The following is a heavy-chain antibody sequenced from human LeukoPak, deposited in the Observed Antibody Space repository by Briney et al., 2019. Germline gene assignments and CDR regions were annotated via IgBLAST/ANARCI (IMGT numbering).Heavy chain of an antibody. V-gene: IGHV3-48*01. J-gene: IGHJ4*02. Sequence: DSVKGRFTISRHNAKNSLYLQMNSLRGEDTAVYYCARMHYFDYWGQGTLVTVSS. CDR3: ARMHYFDY.